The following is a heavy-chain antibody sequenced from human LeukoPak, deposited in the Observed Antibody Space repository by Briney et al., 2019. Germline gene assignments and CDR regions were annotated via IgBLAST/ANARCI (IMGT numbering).Heavy chain of an antibody. CDR3: AKDKAGDTADYYGMDV. CDR2: ISYDGSNK. CDR1: GFTFNSYG. Sequence: PGGSLRLSCAASGFTFNSYGMHWVRQAPGKGLEWVTLISYDGSNKYYADSVKGRFTISRDNSKNTLYLQMNSLRAEDTSAYYCAKDKAGDTADYYGMDVWGKGTTVTVSS. D-gene: IGHD5-18*01. J-gene: IGHJ6*04. V-gene: IGHV3-30*18.